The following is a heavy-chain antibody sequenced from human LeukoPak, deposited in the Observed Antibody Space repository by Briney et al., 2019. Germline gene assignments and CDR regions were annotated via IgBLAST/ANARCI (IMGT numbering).Heavy chain of an antibody. D-gene: IGHD1-1*01. CDR2: IHYSGST. CDR1: GGSISTYY. CDR3: ARGGFLDPFDP. V-gene: IGHV4-59*01. J-gene: IGHJ5*02. Sequence: SETLSLTCTVSGGSISTYYWNWIRQPPGKGLEWIAYIHYSGSTNYNPSLKSRVIISVDTSKDQFSLKLRSVTAADTAVYYCARGGFLDPFDPWGQGTLVTVSS.